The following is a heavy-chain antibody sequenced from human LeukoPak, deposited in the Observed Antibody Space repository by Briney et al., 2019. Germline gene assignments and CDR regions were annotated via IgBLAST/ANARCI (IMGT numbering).Heavy chain of an antibody. CDR2: IIPIFGTA. CDR1: GGTFSSYA. Sequence: GAPVKVSCKASGGTFSSYAISWVRQAPGQGLEWMGGIIPIFGTANYAQKFQGRVTITTDESTSTAYMELSSLRSEDTAVYYCARAGGLLSYYYMDVWGKGTTVTVSS. CDR3: ARAGGLLSYYYMDV. V-gene: IGHV1-69*05. D-gene: IGHD3-10*01. J-gene: IGHJ6*03.